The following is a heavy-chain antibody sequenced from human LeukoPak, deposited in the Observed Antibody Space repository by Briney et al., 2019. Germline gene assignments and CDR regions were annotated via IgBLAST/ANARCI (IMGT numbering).Heavy chain of an antibody. J-gene: IGHJ6*03. D-gene: IGHD3-10*01. V-gene: IGHV1-2*06. Sequence: ASAKVSCRASGYTSRGDYIHWVRQAPGQGLEWMGRINPDSGGTTYAQTFQSSVTMTRDTSIGTAYMELSRLRSDDTAVYYCARGQYYGSGSYYDVQTGYYYMDVWGKGTTVTVSS. CDR2: INPDSGGT. CDR3: ARGQYYGSGSYYDVQTGYYYMDV. CDR1: GYTSRGDY.